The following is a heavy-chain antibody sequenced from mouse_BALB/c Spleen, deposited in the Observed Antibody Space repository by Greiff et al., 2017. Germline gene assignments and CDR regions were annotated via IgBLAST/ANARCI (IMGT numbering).Heavy chain of an antibody. J-gene: IGHJ4*01. CDR2: ISSGGSYT. CDR1: GFTFSSYA. CDR3: ARDMDY. Sequence: EVQRVESGGGLVKPGGSLKLSCAASGFTFSSYAMSWVRQSPEKRLEWVAEISSGGSYTYYPATVTGRFTISRDNAKNTLYLEMSSLRSEDTAMYYCARDMDYWGQGTSVTVSS. V-gene: IGHV5-9-4*01.